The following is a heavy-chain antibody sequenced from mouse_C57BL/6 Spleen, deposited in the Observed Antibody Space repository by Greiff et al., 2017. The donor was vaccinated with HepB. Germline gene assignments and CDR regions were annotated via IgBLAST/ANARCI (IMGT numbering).Heavy chain of an antibody. Sequence: VQLQQSGAELVRPGTSVKVSCKASGYAFTNYLIEWVKQRPGQGLEWIGVINPGSGGTNYNEKFKGKATLTADKSSSTAYMQLSSLTSEDSAVYFWARGTYYYAMDYWGQGTSVTVAS. CDR2: INPGSGGT. D-gene: IGHD3-3*01. V-gene: IGHV1-54*01. CDR1: GYAFTNYL. J-gene: IGHJ4*01. CDR3: ARGTYYYAMDY.